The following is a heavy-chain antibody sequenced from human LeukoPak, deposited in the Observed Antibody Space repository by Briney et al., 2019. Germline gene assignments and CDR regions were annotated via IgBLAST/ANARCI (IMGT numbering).Heavy chain of an antibody. J-gene: IGHJ4*02. D-gene: IGHD4-17*01. Sequence: SETLSLTCAVSGGSISSSNWWSWVRQPPGKGLEWIVEIYHSGSTNYNPSLKSRVTISVDTSKNQFSLKLSSVTAADTAVYYCARHGDYGDYIDYWGQGTLVTVSS. CDR3: ARHGDYGDYIDY. V-gene: IGHV4-4*02. CDR1: GGSISSSNW. CDR2: IYHSGST.